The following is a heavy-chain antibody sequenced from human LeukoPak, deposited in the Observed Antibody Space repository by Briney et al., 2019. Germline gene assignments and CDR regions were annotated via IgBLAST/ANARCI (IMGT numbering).Heavy chain of an antibody. V-gene: IGHV4-4*02. CDR2: INHSGST. CDR1: GGSISSSNW. Sequence: PSGTLSLTCAVSGGSISSSNWWSWVRQPPGKGLEWIGEINHSGSTNYNPSLKSRVTISVDTSKNQFSLKLSSVTAADTAVYYCASRISAFDIWGQETMVTVSS. CDR3: ASRISAFDI. J-gene: IGHJ3*02.